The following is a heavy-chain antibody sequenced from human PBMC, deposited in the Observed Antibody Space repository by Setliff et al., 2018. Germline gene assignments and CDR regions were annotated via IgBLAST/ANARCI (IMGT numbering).Heavy chain of an antibody. CDR3: ARVGVTSTKEYYFDF. CDR2: MDPKNGDT. V-gene: IGHV1-2*02. CDR1: GYDFTDHY. J-gene: IGHJ4*02. D-gene: IGHD1-26*01. Sequence: ASVKVSCKASGYDFTDHYLHWLRQAPGQGPEWMGWMDPKNGDTTYAQKFQGRVTMTRDTSISTAYMELSRLRSDDTAVYYCARVGVTSTKEYYFDFWGQGTLVTVSS.